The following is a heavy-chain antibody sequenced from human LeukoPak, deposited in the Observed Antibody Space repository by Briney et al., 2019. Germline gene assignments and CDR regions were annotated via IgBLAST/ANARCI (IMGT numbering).Heavy chain of an antibody. CDR2: IYYSGST. CDR1: GGSISSSSYY. V-gene: IGHV4-39*01. Sequence: SETLSLTCTVSGGSISSSSYYWGWIRQPPGKGLEWIGSIYYSGSTYYDPSLKSRVTLSVDTSKNQFSLKLSSVTAADTAVYYCARQDYYDSSGYSIGYWGQGTLVTVSS. J-gene: IGHJ4*02. CDR3: ARQDYYDSSGYSIGY. D-gene: IGHD3-22*01.